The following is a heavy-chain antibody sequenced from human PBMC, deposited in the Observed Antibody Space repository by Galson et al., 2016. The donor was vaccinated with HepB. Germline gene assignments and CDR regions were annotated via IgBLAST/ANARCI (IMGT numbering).Heavy chain of an antibody. CDR3: ARNPEVNIILQH. D-gene: IGHD2/OR15-2a*01. CDR1: GFTFNTNG. CDR2: ISSSSDII. V-gene: IGHV3-48*02. Sequence: SLRLSCAASGFTFNTNGMNWVRQAPGKGLEWISFISSSSDIIHYADSVKGRFTISRDNAKNALYLQVNSLRDEDMAVYYCARNPEVNIILQHWGQGTLVTVSS. J-gene: IGHJ1*01.